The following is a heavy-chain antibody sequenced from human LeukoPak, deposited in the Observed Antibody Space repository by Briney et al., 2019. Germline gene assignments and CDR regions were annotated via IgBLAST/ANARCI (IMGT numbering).Heavy chain of an antibody. CDR3: ARGRIAAVGTRHYFDY. CDR2: FFYSGST. Sequence: SETLSLTCTVSGGSISSSSYYWGWIRQPPGKGLEWIGSFFYSGSTYYNPSLQSRATISVDTSKNQFSLKLTSVTAADTAVYYCARGRIAAVGTRHYFDYWGQGTLVTVSS. V-gene: IGHV4-39*07. J-gene: IGHJ4*02. CDR1: GGSISSSSYY. D-gene: IGHD6-13*01.